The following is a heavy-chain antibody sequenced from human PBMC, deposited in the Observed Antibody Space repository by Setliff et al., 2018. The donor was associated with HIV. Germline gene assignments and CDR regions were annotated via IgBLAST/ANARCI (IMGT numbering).Heavy chain of an antibody. Sequence: PGGSLRLSCAASGFTVSSNYMSWVRQAPGKGLEWVSVIYSSGSTKYADSVRGRFTISRDNSKNTVFLQMNSLRAGDTAVYYCASSMVRRVSEAFDTWGQGTMVTVSS. J-gene: IGHJ3*02. V-gene: IGHV3-53*01. D-gene: IGHD3-10*01. CDR2: IYSSGST. CDR1: GFTVSSNY. CDR3: ASSMVRRVSEAFDT.